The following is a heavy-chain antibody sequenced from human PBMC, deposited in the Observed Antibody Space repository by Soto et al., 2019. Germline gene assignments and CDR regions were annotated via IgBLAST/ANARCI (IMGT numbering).Heavy chain of an antibody. Sequence: GGSLRLSCAASGFTFSSYWMSWVRQAPGKGLEWVANIKQDGSEKYHVDSVKGRFTISRDNAKNSLYLQMNSLRAEDTAVYYCARVEQQLHYYYYGMDVWGQGTTVTVSS. D-gene: IGHD6-13*01. J-gene: IGHJ6*02. CDR1: GFTFSSYW. V-gene: IGHV3-7*01. CDR3: ARVEQQLHYYYYGMDV. CDR2: IKQDGSEK.